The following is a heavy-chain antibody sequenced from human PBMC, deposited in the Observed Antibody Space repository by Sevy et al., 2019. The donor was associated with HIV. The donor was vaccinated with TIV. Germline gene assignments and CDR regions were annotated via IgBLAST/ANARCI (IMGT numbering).Heavy chain of an antibody. CDR3: VKEVSEYSYSDY. CDR1: GFTFSNYA. J-gene: IGHJ4*02. V-gene: IGHV3-23*01. Sequence: GGSLRLSCAASGFTFSNYAMSWVRQTPGKGLEWVSAISGSAHRTYYTDSVKGRFTISRDNSKNMLFLQMNSLRAVDTAFYYFVKEVSEYSYSDYWGQGTLVTVSS. D-gene: IGHD5-18*01. CDR2: ISGSAHRT.